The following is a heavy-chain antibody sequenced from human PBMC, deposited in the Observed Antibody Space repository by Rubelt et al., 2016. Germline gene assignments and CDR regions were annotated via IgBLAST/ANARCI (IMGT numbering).Heavy chain of an antibody. J-gene: IGHJ4*02. CDR2: ISSSSSTI. CDR3: AKDGGNSGFDY. V-gene: IGHV3-48*01. D-gene: IGHD4-23*01. CDR1: GFTFSSYS. Sequence: EVQLVESGGGLVQPGGSLRLSCAASGFTFSSYSMNWVRQAPGKGLEWVSYISSSSSTIYYADSVKGRFTISRDNSKNTLYLQMNSLRAEDTAVYYCAKDGGNSGFDYWGQGTLVTVSS.